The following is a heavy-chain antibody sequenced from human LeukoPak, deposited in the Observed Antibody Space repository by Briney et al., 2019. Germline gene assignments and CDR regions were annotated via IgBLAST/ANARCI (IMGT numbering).Heavy chain of an antibody. V-gene: IGHV3-48*03. CDR3: ARDKVGYCSSTSCQGYYYYGMDV. CDR2: ISSSGSTI. D-gene: IGHD2-2*01. CDR1: GFTFSSYE. J-gene: IGHJ6*02. Sequence: GGSLRLPCAASGFTFSSYEMNWVRQAPGKGLEWVSYISSSGSTIYYADSVKGRFTISRDNAKNSLYLQMNSLRAEDTAVYYCARDKVGYCSSTSCQGYYYYGMDVWGQGTTVTVSS.